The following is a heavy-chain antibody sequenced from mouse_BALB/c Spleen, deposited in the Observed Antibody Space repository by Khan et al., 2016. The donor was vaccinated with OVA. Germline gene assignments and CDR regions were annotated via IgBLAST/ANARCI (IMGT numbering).Heavy chain of an antibody. CDR1: GYTFTDYA. CDR2: ISTYSGST. Sequence: QVQRQQFGPELVRPGVSVKISYKGSGYTFTDYAMYWVKQSHAQSLEWIGLISTYSGSTNYNQKFQGKVTITVDKSSSAAYMELARLTSEDSAIYYCARPAYDGYYDYWGQGTALTVSS. V-gene: IGHV1S137*01. D-gene: IGHD2-3*01. CDR3: ARPAYDGYYDY. J-gene: IGHJ2*01.